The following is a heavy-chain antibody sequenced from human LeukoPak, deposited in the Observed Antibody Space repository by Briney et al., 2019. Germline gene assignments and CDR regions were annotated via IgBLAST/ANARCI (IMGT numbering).Heavy chain of an antibody. Sequence: PSETLSLTCAVSGYSISSGYYWGWIRQPPGKGLEWIGSIYHSGSTYYNPSLKSRVTISVDTSKNQFSLKLSSVTAADTAVYYCARDRGGTGDFDYWGRGTLVTVSS. CDR3: ARDRGGTGDFDY. CDR1: GYSISSGYY. D-gene: IGHD7-27*01. J-gene: IGHJ4*02. V-gene: IGHV4-38-2*02. CDR2: IYHSGST.